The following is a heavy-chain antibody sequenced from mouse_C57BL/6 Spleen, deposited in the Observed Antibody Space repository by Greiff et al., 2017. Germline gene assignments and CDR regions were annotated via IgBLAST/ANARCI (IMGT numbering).Heavy chain of an antibody. J-gene: IGHJ3*01. CDR3: VSGYSNYLCAY. CDR2: LRSKSNNYAT. D-gene: IGHD2-5*01. V-gene: IGHV10-1*01. Sequence: EVMLVESGGGLVQPKGSLKLSCAASGFSFNTYAMTWVRQAPGTGLAWVARLRSKSNNYATYSADSVKDRFTISRDDSESMLYLTMNNLKTGDTAMYYCVSGYSNYLCAYWGQGTLVTVSA. CDR1: GFSFNTYA.